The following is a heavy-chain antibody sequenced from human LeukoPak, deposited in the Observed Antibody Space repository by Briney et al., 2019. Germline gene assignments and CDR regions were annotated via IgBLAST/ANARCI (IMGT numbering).Heavy chain of an antibody. CDR2: ISAYNGNT. CDR3: ARHSFTYYDSSGYYYNY. D-gene: IGHD3-22*01. Sequence: ASVKVSCKGSGYAFTSYGICWVRQGPGQGLEWMGFISAYNGNTNYAQKLEGRVTMTTDTSTSTAYMELRSLRSDATAVYYCARHSFTYYDSSGYYYNYWGQGTLVTVSS. V-gene: IGHV1-18*01. J-gene: IGHJ4*02. CDR1: GYAFTSYG.